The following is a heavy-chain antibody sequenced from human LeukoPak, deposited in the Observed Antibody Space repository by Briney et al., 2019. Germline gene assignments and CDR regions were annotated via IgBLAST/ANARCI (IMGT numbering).Heavy chain of an antibody. J-gene: IGHJ4*02. D-gene: IGHD5-12*01. CDR1: GGSFSGYY. CDR3: ARLDIVATTNFDY. CDR2: INHSGST. Sequence: SETLSLTCAVYGGSFSGYYWSWIRQPPGKGLEWIGEINHSGSTNYNPSLKSRVTISLDTSKTQFSLKLSSVTAADTAVYYCARLDIVATTNFDYWGQGTLVTVSS. V-gene: IGHV4-34*01.